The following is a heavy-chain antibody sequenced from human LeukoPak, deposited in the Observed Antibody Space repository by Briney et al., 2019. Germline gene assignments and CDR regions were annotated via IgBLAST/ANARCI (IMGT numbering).Heavy chain of an antibody. CDR3: GTTRGWNLYY. J-gene: IGHJ4*02. V-gene: IGHV3-33*01. CDR1: GFIFNSYG. Sequence: PGGSLSLSCSASGFIFNSYGMHWVRQAPGKGLEWVAVIWFDGSNKYYADSGKGRLTISRDNSMNTLYLQKNSIRAEDTAVYYCGTTRGWNLYYWGEGALVTVSS. D-gene: IGHD1-1*01. CDR2: IWFDGSNK.